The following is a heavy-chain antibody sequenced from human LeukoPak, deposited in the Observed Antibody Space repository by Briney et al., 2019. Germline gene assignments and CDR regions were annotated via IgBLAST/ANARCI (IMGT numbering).Heavy chain of an antibody. D-gene: IGHD2-15*01. J-gene: IGHJ4*02. V-gene: IGHV3-23*01. CDR2: ISGSGGST. Sequence: PGGSLRLSCAASGFTFSSYAMICVRQAPGKGLEGVSAISGSGGSTYYADSVKGRFTISRDNSKNTLYLQMNSLRAEDTAVYYCAKDRRCSGGSCYSWVSWGQGTLVTVSS. CDR3: AKDRRCSGGSCYSWVS. CDR1: GFTFSSYA.